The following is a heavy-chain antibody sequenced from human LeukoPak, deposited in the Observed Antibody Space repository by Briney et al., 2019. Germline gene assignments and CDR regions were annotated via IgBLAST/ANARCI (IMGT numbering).Heavy chain of an antibody. CDR1: GGSITSYY. CDR2: IYYSGST. J-gene: IGHJ6*03. V-gene: IGHV4-59*01. CDR3: ARVVTGSPYYYYYMDV. D-gene: IGHD1-20*01. Sequence: PSETLSLTCTVSGGSITSYYWSWIRQPPGRGLEWIAFIYYSGSTNYNPSLKSRVTISVDTPKNHFSLKLSSVTAADTAVYYCARVVTGSPYYYYYMDVWGKGTMVTVSS.